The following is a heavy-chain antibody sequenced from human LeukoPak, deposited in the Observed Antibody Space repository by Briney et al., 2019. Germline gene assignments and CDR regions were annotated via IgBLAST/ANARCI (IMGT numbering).Heavy chain of an antibody. CDR3: ARLYCSGGSCRNDAFDI. Sequence: GGSLRLSCTVSGFTVSSNSMSWVRQAPGKGLEWVSFIYSDNTHYSDSVKGRFTISRDNSKNTLYLQMNSLRAEDTAVYYCARLYCSGGSCRNDAFDIWGQGTMVTVSS. D-gene: IGHD2-15*01. J-gene: IGHJ3*02. CDR2: IYSDNT. V-gene: IGHV3-53*01. CDR1: GFTVSSNS.